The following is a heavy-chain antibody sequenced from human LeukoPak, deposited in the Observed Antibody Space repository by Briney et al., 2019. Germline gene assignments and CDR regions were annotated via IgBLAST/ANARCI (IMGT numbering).Heavy chain of an antibody. CDR1: GYTFSSHD. CDR3: ARRVGSGWPVQH. J-gene: IGHJ1*01. CDR2: MNPNSGNT. Sequence: GASVKVSCKASGYTFSSHDINWVRQATGQGLGWMGWMNPNSGNTGYAQKFQGRLNMTRNTSISTAYMELSSLRSEDTAVYYCARRVGSGWPVQHWGQGTLVTVSS. D-gene: IGHD6-19*01. V-gene: IGHV1-8*01.